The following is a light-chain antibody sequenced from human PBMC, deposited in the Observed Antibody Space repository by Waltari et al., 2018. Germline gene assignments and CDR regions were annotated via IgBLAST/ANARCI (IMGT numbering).Light chain of an antibody. Sequence: EIVLTQSPGTLSLSPGERATLSCRVSQSLRQSYLAGYQQKPGQAPRLRMYGASNRATGIPDTFSGSGSGTDVTLTISRLEPEDCAVYYCQQYGSSIAYTFGQGTKLEIK. CDR3: QQYGSSIAYT. CDR1: QSLRQSY. CDR2: GAS. V-gene: IGKV3-20*01. J-gene: IGKJ2*01.